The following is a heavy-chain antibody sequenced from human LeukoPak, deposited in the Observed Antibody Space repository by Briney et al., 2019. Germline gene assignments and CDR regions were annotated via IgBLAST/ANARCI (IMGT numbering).Heavy chain of an antibody. J-gene: IGHJ3*02. V-gene: IGHV1-69*13. Sequence: SVKVSCNASGGTFSNYVLSWVRQAPGQGLEWMGGIIPIIGTANYAQKFQGRVTITVDESTSTAYLEVSTLRSEDTALYYCATSSDDMTSTTFDIWGQGTMVSVSS. CDR1: GGTFSNYV. CDR2: IIPIIGTA. CDR3: ATSSDDMTSTTFDI. D-gene: IGHD3-22*01.